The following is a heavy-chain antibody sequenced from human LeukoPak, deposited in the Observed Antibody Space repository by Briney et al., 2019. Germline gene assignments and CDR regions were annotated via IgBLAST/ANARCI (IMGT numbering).Heavy chain of an antibody. J-gene: IGHJ6*03. Sequence: SETLSLTCTVSGGSISSGSYYWSWIRQPAGKGLEWIGRIYTSGRTNYNPSLKSRFTISVDTSNNQLSLKLTSATAADTAVYYCVRVAGYYYYHMDVWGKGTTVSISS. CDR1: GGSISSGSYY. D-gene: IGHD2-15*01. CDR2: IYTSGRT. CDR3: VRVAGYYYYHMDV. V-gene: IGHV4-61*02.